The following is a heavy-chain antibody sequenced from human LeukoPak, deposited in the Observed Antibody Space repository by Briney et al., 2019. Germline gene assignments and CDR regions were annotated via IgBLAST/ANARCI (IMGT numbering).Heavy chain of an antibody. J-gene: IGHJ4*02. CDR1: GSTFDDYG. D-gene: IGHD3-10*01. Sequence: GGSLRFSCAASGSTFDDYGMSWRRQPPGKGLEWVSGIHRNGSSTGSAESVKGGSTISRNNAKNSLYQQMNMMRAEDTALYYCARDRVYNFYGSGSYSYFDYWGQGTLVTVSS. V-gene: IGHV3-20*04. CDR3: ARDRVYNFYGSGSYSYFDY. CDR2: IHRNGSST.